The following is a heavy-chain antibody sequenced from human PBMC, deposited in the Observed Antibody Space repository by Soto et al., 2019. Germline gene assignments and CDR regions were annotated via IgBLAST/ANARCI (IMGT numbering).Heavy chain of an antibody. Sequence: QVQLVQSGAEVKKPGASVKVSCKASGYTFTSYGISWVRQAPGQGLEWMGWISAYNGNTNDAQKLQGRVTITTDTPTSPAYMDLRSLRSDDTAVYYCARDGDKSRRTSVSITLGYCGQGTLVTVSS. J-gene: IGHJ4*02. D-gene: IGHD4-17*01. CDR1: GYTFTSYG. V-gene: IGHV1-18*01. CDR2: ISAYNGNT. CDR3: ARDGDKSRRTSVSITLGY.